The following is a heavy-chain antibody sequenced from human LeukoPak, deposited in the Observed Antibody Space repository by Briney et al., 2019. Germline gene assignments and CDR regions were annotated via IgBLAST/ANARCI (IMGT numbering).Heavy chain of an antibody. CDR3: ARELTETGPDREFDY. D-gene: IGHD3-9*01. CDR2: ILYDGGYN. CDR1: GITFSSYA. Sequence: GGSLRLSCAVSGITFSSYAMHWVRQPPGKGLEWVAVILYDGGYNNYAQSVRGRFTISRDNSKNTLYLQMNSLRDEDTGVYFCARELTETGPDREFDYWGQGSLVTV. V-gene: IGHV3-30-3*01. J-gene: IGHJ4*02.